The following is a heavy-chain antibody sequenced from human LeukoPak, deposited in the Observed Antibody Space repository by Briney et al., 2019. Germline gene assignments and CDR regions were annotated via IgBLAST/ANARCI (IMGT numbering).Heavy chain of an antibody. Sequence: PGGSLRLSCAASGFTFSRHAMHWVRQSPGKGLEWVAIISYDGSDEYIADSAKGRFSISRDNSRNTLDLQINSLTTEDTALYYCARATDYYGSGSYLPLYYFYGMDVWGKGTAVIVSS. CDR3: ARATDYYGSGSYLPLYYFYGMDV. V-gene: IGHV3-30*04. J-gene: IGHJ6*04. CDR2: ISYDGSDE. D-gene: IGHD3-10*01. CDR1: GFTFSRHA.